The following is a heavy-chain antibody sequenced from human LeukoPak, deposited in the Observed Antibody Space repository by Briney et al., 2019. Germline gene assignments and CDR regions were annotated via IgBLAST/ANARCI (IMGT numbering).Heavy chain of an antibody. D-gene: IGHD3-3*01. J-gene: IGHJ5*02. CDR2: IYYSGST. CDR1: GGSISSYY. V-gene: IGHV4-59*12. Sequence: SETLSLTCTVSGGSISSYYWSWIRQPPGKGLEWIGYIYYSGSTNYNPSLKSRVTISVDTSKNQFSLKPSSVTAADTAVYYCARGRPVLRFLEWLRFDPWGQGTLVTVSS. CDR3: ARGRPVLRFLEWLRFDP.